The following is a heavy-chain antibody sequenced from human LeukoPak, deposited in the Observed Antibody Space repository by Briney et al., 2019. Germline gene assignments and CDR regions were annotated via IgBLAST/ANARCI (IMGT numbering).Heavy chain of an antibody. Sequence: ASVKVPCKASGYTFTGYYMHCVRQAPGQGLEWMGWINPNSGGTNYAQKFQGRVTMTRDTSISTAYMELRSLRSDDTAVYYCARAQPARGYIVLMVYASYWFDPWGQGTLVTVSS. V-gene: IGHV1-2*02. CDR1: GYTFTGYY. D-gene: IGHD2-8*01. J-gene: IGHJ5*02. CDR2: INPNSGGT. CDR3: ARAQPARGYIVLMVYASYWFDP.